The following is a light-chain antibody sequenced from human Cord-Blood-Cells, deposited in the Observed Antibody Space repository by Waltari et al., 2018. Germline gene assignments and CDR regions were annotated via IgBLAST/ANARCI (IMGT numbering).Light chain of an antibody. J-gene: IGKJ1*01. Sequence: DIVMTQSPDSLAVSLGERATINCKSSQSVLYSSNNQYYLAWYQQKPGQPPKLLIYWASTRESGVPDRFSGSGSGTDFTLTISSLQAEDVAVYYCQQYYSTPWTFGQGTKVEIK. CDR1: QSVLYSSNNQYY. CDR3: QQYYSTPWT. CDR2: WAS. V-gene: IGKV4-1*01.